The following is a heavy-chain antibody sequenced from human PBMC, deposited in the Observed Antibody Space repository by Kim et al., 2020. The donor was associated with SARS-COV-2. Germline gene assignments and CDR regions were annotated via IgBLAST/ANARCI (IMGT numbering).Heavy chain of an antibody. D-gene: IGHD1-1*01. CDR1: GYTFTDYY. J-gene: IGHJ4*02. V-gene: IGHV1-2*02. CDR2: INSNSGAT. Sequence: ASVKVSCKASGYTFTDYYLHWVRQAPGQGLEWMGNINSNSGATKFARKFQGRVTVTRDTSISTAYMELFRLTSDDTAVYYCARGRNLNDEIKWGQGTLVT. CDR3: ARGRNLNDEIK.